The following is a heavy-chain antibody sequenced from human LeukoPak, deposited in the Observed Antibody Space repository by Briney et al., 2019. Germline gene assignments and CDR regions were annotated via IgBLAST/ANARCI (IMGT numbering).Heavy chain of an antibody. Sequence: GGSLRLSCAASGFTFNIYAMHWVRQAPGKGLEWVAVTSYDGGIKYYADSVKGRFTISRDNSKNTLYLQMNSLRAEDTAVYYCAKDRVVVVPAAGGYFDYWGQGTLVTVSS. D-gene: IGHD2-2*01. CDR3: AKDRVVVVPAAGGYFDY. CDR1: GFTFNIYA. J-gene: IGHJ4*02. CDR2: TSYDGGIK. V-gene: IGHV3-30*07.